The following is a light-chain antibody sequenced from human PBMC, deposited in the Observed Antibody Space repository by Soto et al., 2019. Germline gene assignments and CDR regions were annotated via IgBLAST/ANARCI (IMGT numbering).Light chain of an antibody. J-gene: IGLJ3*02. Sequence: ALTQPPSASGSPGQSVTISCTGTSSDAGDYDFVSWYQQHPGKAPKLLIYDVDKRPSRVPDRFSGSKSGNTASLTVSELQAEDEADYYCSSKAGSTRVFGGGTKLTVL. CDR3: SSKAGSTRV. V-gene: IGLV2-8*01. CDR2: DVD. CDR1: SSDAGDYDF.